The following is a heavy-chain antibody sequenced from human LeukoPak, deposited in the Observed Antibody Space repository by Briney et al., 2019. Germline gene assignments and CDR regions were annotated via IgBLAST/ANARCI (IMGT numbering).Heavy chain of an antibody. Sequence: GRSLRLSCTASGFTFGDYAMRWVRQAPGKGLEWLRLIRSSAYDQPTEYAASVKGRFTISRDDSKSIAYLQMHSLKTENTAVYCCTRSDIVVVPAAIEWYCFDPWGQGTLVTVSS. CDR2: IRSSAYDQPT. D-gene: IGHD2-2*02. V-gene: IGHV3-49*04. CDR3: TRSDIVVVPAAIEWYCFDP. J-gene: IGHJ5*02. CDR1: GFTFGDYA.